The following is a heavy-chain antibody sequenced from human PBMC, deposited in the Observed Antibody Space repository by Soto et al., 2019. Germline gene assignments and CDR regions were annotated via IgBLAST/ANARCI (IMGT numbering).Heavy chain of an antibody. CDR2: ISGSGGST. CDR3: AKGQTYCSGGSCYYYYYMDV. V-gene: IGHV3-23*01. CDR1: GFTFSGYA. D-gene: IGHD2-15*01. J-gene: IGHJ6*03. Sequence: GGSLRLSCGASGFTFSGYAMSWVRQAPGKGLEWVSAISGSGGSTYYADSVKGRFTISRDNSKNTLYLQMNSLRAEDTAVYYCAKGQTYCSGGSCYYYYYMDVWGKGTTVTVSS.